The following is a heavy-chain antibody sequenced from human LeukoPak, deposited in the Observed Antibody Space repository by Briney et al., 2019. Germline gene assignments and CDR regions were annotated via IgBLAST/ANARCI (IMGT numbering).Heavy chain of an antibody. D-gene: IGHD4-17*01. CDR3: ARVPAGDYEFDY. Sequence: GGSLRLSCAASGLTFSSYDMHWVRQATGKGLEWVSAIGTAGDTYYPGSVKGRFTISRENAKNSLHLQMNSLRAEDTAVYYCARVPAGDYEFDYWGPGTLVTVSS. V-gene: IGHV3-13*01. J-gene: IGHJ4*02. CDR2: IGTAGDT. CDR1: GLTFSSYD.